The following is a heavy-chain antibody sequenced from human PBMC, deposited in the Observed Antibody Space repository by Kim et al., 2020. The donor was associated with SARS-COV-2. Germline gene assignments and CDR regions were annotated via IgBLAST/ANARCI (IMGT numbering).Heavy chain of an antibody. Sequence: GGSLRLSCAASGFTFSSYGMHWVRQAPGKGLEWVAVIWYDGSNKYYADSVKGRFTISRDNSKNTLYLQMNSLRAEDTAVYYCARAERAGVVRGVMPSGFDPWGQGTLVTVSS. J-gene: IGHJ5*02. CDR1: GFTFSSYG. V-gene: IGHV3-33*01. CDR2: IWYDGSNK. D-gene: IGHD3-10*01. CDR3: ARAERAGVVRGVMPSGFDP.